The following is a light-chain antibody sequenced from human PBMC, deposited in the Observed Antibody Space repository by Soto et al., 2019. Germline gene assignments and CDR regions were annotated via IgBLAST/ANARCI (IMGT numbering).Light chain of an antibody. Sequence: DIQMTQSPSTLSASVGDRVTITCRASQTISTWLAWYQQKPGKAPKLLIYKASSLEGGVLSRFSGSGSVTKFNITISSLQPDDFATYYCQQYNTYPLTFGGGTTVDIK. CDR2: KAS. CDR1: QTISTW. CDR3: QQYNTYPLT. J-gene: IGKJ4*01. V-gene: IGKV1-5*03.